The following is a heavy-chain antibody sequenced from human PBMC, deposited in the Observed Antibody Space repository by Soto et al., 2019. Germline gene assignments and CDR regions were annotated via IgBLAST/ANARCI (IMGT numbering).Heavy chain of an antibody. CDR3: ARVGQQWLMQGEYFDY. Sequence: QVQLVESGGGVVQPGRSLRLSCAASGFTFSSYAMHWVRQAPGKGLEWVAVISYDGSNKYYADSVKGRLTISRDNSKNTLYLQMNSLRAEDTAVYYCARVGQQWLMQGEYFDYWGQGTLVTVSS. CDR2: ISYDGSNK. CDR1: GFTFSSYA. J-gene: IGHJ4*02. D-gene: IGHD6-19*01. V-gene: IGHV3-30-3*01.